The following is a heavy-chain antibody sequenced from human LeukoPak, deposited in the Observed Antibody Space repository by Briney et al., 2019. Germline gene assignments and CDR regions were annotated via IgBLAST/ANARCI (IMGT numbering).Heavy chain of an antibody. J-gene: IGHJ4*02. CDR3: ARDYYDILTGYYNFDY. CDR2: INPNSGGT. D-gene: IGHD3-9*01. Sequence: ASVKVSCKASGYTFTGYYMHWVRQAPGQGLEWMGWINPNSGGTNYAQKFQGWVTMTRDTSISTAYMELSRLRSDDTAAYYCARDYYDILTGYYNFDYWGQGTLVTVSS. CDR1: GYTFTGYY. V-gene: IGHV1-2*04.